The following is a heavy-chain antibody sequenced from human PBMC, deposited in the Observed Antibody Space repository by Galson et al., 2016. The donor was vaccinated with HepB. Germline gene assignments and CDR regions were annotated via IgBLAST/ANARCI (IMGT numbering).Heavy chain of an antibody. J-gene: IGHJ4*02. CDR2: IIPIFDSA. CDR1: GGTSSNYA. D-gene: IGHD3-22*01. Sequence: SVKVSCKASGGTSSNYAINWVRQAPGQGLEWMGRIIPIFDSANYAQKFQDRVAITVDKSTSTAYMALSSLGSEDTAVFYCARQDSYDSTGLDYWGQGTLVTVSS. V-gene: IGHV1-69*04. CDR3: ARQDSYDSTGLDY.